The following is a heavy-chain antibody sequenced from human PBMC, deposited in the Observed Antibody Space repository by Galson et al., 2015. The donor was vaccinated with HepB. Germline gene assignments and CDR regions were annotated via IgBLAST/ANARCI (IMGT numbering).Heavy chain of an antibody. Sequence: SVKVSCKASGYTLASYAMNWVRQAPGQGLEWMGWINTNTGNPTYAQGFTGRFVFSLDTSVSTAYLQISSLKAEDTAVYYCARAISLHYDILTGYYKGTDYYYYYMDVWGKGTTVTVSS. D-gene: IGHD3-9*01. CDR2: INTNTGNP. CDR1: GYTLASYA. CDR3: ARAISLHYDILTGYYKGTDYYYYYMDV. J-gene: IGHJ6*03. V-gene: IGHV7-4-1*02.